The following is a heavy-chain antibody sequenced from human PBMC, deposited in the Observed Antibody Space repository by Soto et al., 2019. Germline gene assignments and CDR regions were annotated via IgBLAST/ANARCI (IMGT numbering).Heavy chain of an antibody. Sequence: QITVKESGPTLVKPTQTLTLTCTFSGFSVSTHGEGVAWIRQPPGMALEWLALIYWDGDERYSPFLQSRVTITKDTSKNQVVLTMTNIDPLDTATYYCAHKGGRGAAMDVWGQGTTVTVSS. CDR1: GFSVSTHGEG. CDR3: AHKGGRGAAMDV. CDR2: IYWDGDE. D-gene: IGHD2-15*01. V-gene: IGHV2-5*02. J-gene: IGHJ6*02.